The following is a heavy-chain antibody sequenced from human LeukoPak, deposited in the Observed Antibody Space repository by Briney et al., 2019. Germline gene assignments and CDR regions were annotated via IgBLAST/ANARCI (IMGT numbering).Heavy chain of an antibody. D-gene: IGHD2-15*01. V-gene: IGHV3-72*01. Sequence: PWGSLRLSCAASGFTFSDYYMDWVRQAPGRGLEWVGRIRNKADSYTTEYAASVKGRFTISRDDSKNSVYLQMNSLKTEDTALYYCARSCGTCSIDPWGQGTLVTVSS. CDR3: ARSCGTCSIDP. J-gene: IGHJ5*02. CDR1: GFTFSDYY. CDR2: IRNKADSYTT.